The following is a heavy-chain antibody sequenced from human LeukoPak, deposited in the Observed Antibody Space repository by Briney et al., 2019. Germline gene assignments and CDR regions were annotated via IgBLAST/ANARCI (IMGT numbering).Heavy chain of an antibody. CDR3: ARDGGYSTAYYYYYMDV. CDR1: GYTFTSYG. J-gene: IGHJ6*03. Sequence: ASVKVSCKASGYTFTSYGISWVRQAPGQGLEWMGWISAYSGNTNYAQKLQGRVTMTTDTSTSTAYMELRSLRSDDTAVYYCARDGGYSTAYYYYYMDVWGKGTTVTVSS. CDR2: ISAYSGNT. D-gene: IGHD5-18*01. V-gene: IGHV1-18*01.